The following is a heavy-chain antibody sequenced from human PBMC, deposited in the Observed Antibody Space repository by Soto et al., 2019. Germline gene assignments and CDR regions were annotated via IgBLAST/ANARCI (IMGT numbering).Heavy chain of an antibody. J-gene: IGHJ4*02. CDR1: GFTFSSYA. CDR2: IIVSGGST. CDR3: AKDRRRALDY. V-gene: IGHV3-23*01. Sequence: PGGSLRLSCAASGFTFSSYAMSWVRQAPGKGLEWVSAIIVSGGSTYYADSVKGRFTISRDNSKNTLYLQMNSLRAEDTAVYYCAKDRRRALDYWGQGTLVTVSS.